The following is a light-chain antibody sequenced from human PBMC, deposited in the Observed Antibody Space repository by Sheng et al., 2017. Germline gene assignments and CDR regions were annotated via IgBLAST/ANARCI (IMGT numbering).Light chain of an antibody. J-gene: IGKJ5*01. CDR1: QSVSSS. CDR2: DAS. Sequence: EIVLTQSPATLSLSPGERATLSCRASQSVSSSLAWYQQKPGQAPRLLIYDASNRATGIPARFSGSGSGTDFTLTISSLEPEDFAVYYCQQRSNPSTFGQGTRLEIK. V-gene: IGKV3-11*01. CDR3: QQRSNPST.